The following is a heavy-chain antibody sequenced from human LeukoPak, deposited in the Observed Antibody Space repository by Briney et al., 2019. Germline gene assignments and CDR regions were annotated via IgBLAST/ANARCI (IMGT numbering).Heavy chain of an antibody. Sequence: PSETLSLTRSVSGGSISSSSYYWGWIRQPPGKGLEWIGNIYYSGSTYYNPSLKSRVTISVDTSKNQFSLKLSSVTAADTAVYYCATQTIAGQHPAAGTRYYGMDVWGQGTTVTVSS. CDR3: ATQTIAGQHPAAGTRYYGMDV. CDR1: GGSISSSSYY. V-gene: IGHV4-39*01. CDR2: IYYSGST. D-gene: IGHD6-13*01. J-gene: IGHJ6*02.